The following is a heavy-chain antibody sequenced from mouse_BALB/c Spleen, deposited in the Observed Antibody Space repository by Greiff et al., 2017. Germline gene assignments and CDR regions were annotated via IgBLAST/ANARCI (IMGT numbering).Heavy chain of an antibody. CDR1: GFTFSSYG. J-gene: IGHJ4*01. CDR3: ARHSLYDYDDAMDY. D-gene: IGHD2-4*01. Sequence: EVQVVESGGDLVKPGGSLKLSCAASGFTFSSYGMSWVRQTPDKRLEWVATISSGGSYTYYPDSVKGRFTISRDNAKNTLYLQMSSLKSEDTAMYYCARHSLYDYDDAMDYWGQGTSVTVSS. V-gene: IGHV5-6*01. CDR2: ISSGGSYT.